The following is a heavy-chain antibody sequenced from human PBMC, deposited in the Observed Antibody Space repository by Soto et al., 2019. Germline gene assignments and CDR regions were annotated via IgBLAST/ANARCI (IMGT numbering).Heavy chain of an antibody. CDR3: AKDYYDSSGYYPQVGLFDY. V-gene: IGHV3-30*18. D-gene: IGHD3-22*01. CDR1: GFTFSRYG. CDR2: ISYDGSNK. J-gene: IGHJ4*02. Sequence: PXESLLLSCAASGFTFSRYGMHWVRQAPGKGLEWVAVISYDGSNKYYADSVKGRVTISRDNSKNILYLQMNSLRAEDTAVYYCAKDYYDSSGYYPQVGLFDYWGQGTLVTVS.